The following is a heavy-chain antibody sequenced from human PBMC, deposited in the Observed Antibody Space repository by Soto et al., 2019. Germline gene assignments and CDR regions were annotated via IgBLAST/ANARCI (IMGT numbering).Heavy chain of an antibody. J-gene: IGHJ6*02. Sequence: PSETLSLTCTVSGGSISSSYWSWIRQPPGKGLEWIGYISYSGGTNYNPSLKSRVTISVDTSKNQFSLKLSSVTAADTAVYYCARGYYDFWSGYYYYYGMDVWGQGTTVTSP. CDR2: ISYSGGT. CDR1: GGSISSSY. D-gene: IGHD3-3*01. CDR3: ARGYYDFWSGYYYYYGMDV. V-gene: IGHV4-59*01.